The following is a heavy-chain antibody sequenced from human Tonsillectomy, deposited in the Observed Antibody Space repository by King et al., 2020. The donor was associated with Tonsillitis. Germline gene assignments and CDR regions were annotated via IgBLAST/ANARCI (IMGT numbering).Heavy chain of an antibody. Sequence: QLVQSGAEVKKPGSSVKFSCEASEGTFSNYAISWVRQAPGQGLEWMGNIIPIFATANYAQKFHGRVTITADESTSTVYMELSSLRSEDTAVYYCARELGMRVDYWGQGTLVTVSS. D-gene: IGHD7-27*01. J-gene: IGHJ4*02. CDR1: EGTFSNYA. CDR2: IIPIFATA. V-gene: IGHV1-69*15. CDR3: ARELGMRVDY.